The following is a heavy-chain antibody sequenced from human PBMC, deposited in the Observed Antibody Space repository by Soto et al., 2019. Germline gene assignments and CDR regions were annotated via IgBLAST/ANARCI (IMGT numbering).Heavy chain of an antibody. CDR3: ARHDCITSSCYYYYYYSMDV. Sequence: QVQLVQSGAEVKKPGSSVKVSCKTSGGTFSSYAISWVRQAPGQGLEWMGGIIPIFDTANYAKKIQGRVTITADESTTTDSMELSRLRSEDTDLYYCARHDCITSSCYYYYYYSMDVWGQGTTVTVSS. J-gene: IGHJ6*02. CDR2: IIPIFDTA. V-gene: IGHV1-69*12. CDR1: GGTFSSYA. D-gene: IGHD2-2*01.